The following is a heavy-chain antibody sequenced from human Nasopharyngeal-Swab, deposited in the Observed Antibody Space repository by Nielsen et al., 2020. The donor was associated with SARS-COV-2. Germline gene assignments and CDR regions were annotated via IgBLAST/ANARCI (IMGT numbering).Heavy chain of an antibody. V-gene: IGHV4-59*01. J-gene: IGHJ4*02. CDR2: IYYSGST. D-gene: IGHD5-12*01. CDR3: ARSRWLRGNFDY. CDR1: GGSISSYS. Sequence: SETLSLTCTVSGGSISSYSWSWIRQPPGKGLELIGYIYYSGSTNYNPSLKSRVTISVDTSKNQFSLKLSSVTAADTAVYYCARSRWLRGNFDYWGQGTLVTVSS.